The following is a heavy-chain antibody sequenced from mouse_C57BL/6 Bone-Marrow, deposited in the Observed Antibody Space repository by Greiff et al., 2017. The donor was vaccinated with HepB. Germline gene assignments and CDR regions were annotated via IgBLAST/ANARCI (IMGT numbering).Heavy chain of an antibody. CDR3: TSPVTGFDY. J-gene: IGHJ2*01. V-gene: IGHV6-6*01. CDR2: IRNKANNHAT. D-gene: IGHD2-13*01. CDR1: GFTFSDAW. Sequence: EVQLQESGGGLVQPGGSMKLSCAASGFTFSDAWMDWVRQSPAKGLEWVAEIRNKANNHATYYAESVKGRFTLSRVDSKRSVYLQINSLRAEDTGIYYCTSPVTGFDYWGQGTTLTGSS.